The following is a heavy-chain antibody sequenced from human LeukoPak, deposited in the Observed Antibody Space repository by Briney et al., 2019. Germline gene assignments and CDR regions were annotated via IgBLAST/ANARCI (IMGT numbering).Heavy chain of an antibody. D-gene: IGHD3-3*01. CDR2: ISAYNGNT. V-gene: IGHV1-18*01. Sequence: ASVKVSCKASGYTFTSYGISWVRQAPGQGLEWMGWISAYNGNTNYAQKLQGRVTMTTDTSTSTAYMELRSLRSDDTAVYYCARLARGFLEWSRHAFDIWGQGTMVTVSS. CDR3: ARLARGFLEWSRHAFDI. CDR1: GYTFTSYG. J-gene: IGHJ3*02.